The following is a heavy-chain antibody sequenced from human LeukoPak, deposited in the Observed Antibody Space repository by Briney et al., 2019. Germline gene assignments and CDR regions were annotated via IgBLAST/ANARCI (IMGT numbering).Heavy chain of an antibody. J-gene: IGHJ4*02. CDR1: GYTFTGYY. CDR2: INPNSGGT. V-gene: IGHV1-2*02. Sequence: ASVKVSCKASGYTFTGYYMHWVRQAPGQGLEWMGWINPNSGGTNYAQKFQGRVTMTRDTSISTAYMELSMLRSDDTAVYYCARGARIHDSSGYYYLLYYFDYWGQGTLVTVSS. D-gene: IGHD3-22*01. CDR3: ARGARIHDSSGYYYLLYYFDY.